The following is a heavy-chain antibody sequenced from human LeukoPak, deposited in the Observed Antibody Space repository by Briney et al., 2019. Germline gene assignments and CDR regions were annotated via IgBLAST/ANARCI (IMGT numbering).Heavy chain of an antibody. CDR2: IFTSGTT. D-gene: IGHD3-10*01. CDR1: GASISRDSYH. J-gene: IGHJ3*02. CDR3: ARRPPNRYRFGEYMGVDAFDI. Sequence: SETLSLTCTVSGASISRDSYHWSWIRQPTGKALEWIGRIFTSGTTNYNPSLKSRVTISVDTAKNQFSLNLSSVTAADTAVYYCARRPPNRYRFGEYMGVDAFDIWGQGTMVTVSS. V-gene: IGHV4-61*02.